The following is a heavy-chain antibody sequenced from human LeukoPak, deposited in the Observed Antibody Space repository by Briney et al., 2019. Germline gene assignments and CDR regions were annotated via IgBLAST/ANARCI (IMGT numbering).Heavy chain of an antibody. D-gene: IGHD4-17*01. CDR3: ARVRGDYWISGYYFDY. CDR1: GFTLSDYY. Sequence: PGGPLRLSCAASGFTLSDYYMSWIRQAPGKGLEWVSYISSSGTTTSYADSVKGRFTISRDNAKNSLYLQMNSLRAEDTAVYYCARVRGDYWISGYYFDYWGQGTLVTVSS. V-gene: IGHV3-11*01. CDR2: ISSSGTTT. J-gene: IGHJ4*02.